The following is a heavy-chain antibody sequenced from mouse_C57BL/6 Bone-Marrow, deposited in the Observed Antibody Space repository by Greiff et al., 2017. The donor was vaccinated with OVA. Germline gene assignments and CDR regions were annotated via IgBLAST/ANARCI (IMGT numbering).Heavy chain of an antibody. V-gene: IGHV1-42*01. D-gene: IGHD2-13*01. CDR1: GYSFTGYY. Sequence: VQLQQSGPELVKPGASVKISCKASGYSFTGYYMHWVKQSPEKSLEWIGEINPSTGGTNYNQKFKAKATLTVDKSSSTAYMQLKSLTSEDSAVYYCARGDGDYPHYFDYWGQGTTLTVSS. J-gene: IGHJ2*01. CDR3: ARGDGDYPHYFDY. CDR2: INPSTGGT.